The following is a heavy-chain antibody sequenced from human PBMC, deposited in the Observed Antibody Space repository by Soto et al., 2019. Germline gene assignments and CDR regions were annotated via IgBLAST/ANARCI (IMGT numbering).Heavy chain of an antibody. V-gene: IGHV4-34*01. J-gene: IGHJ5*02. CDR3: ARRLIRIPLNWFDP. Sequence: PSETLSLTCAVYGGSFSGYYWSWIRQPPGKGLEWIGEINHSGSTNYNPSLKSRVTISVDTSKNQFSLKLSSVTAADTAVYYCARRLIRIPLNWFDPWGQGTLVTVSS. CDR1: GGSFSGYY. D-gene: IGHD2-15*01. CDR2: INHSGST.